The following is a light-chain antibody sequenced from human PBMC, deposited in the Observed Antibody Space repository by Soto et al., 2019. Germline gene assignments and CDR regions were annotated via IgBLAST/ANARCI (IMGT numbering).Light chain of an antibody. CDR3: MQTVQTTIT. V-gene: IGKV2-28*01. CDR1: HALLRSNGYXY. CDR2: GGS. J-gene: IGKJ5*01. Sequence: DIVMTQSPLSLTVTPGERASLSFRSSHALLRSNGYXYFNWYLQRXGQSPHXXIYGGSNVAPGVPERFSGSGAGTDCTLQISRVEADDVGVDYCMQTVQTTITFGQGTRLEIK.